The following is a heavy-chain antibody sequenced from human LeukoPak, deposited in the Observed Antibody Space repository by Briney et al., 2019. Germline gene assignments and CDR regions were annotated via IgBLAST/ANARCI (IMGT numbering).Heavy chain of an antibody. CDR1: GGSISSGGYY. CDR3: ASRTDTAMVTDY. Sequence: PSETLSPTCTVSGGSISSGGYYWSWIRQPPGKGLEWIGYIYHSGSTYYNPSLKSRVTISVDRSKNQFSLKLSSVTAADTAVYYCASRTDTAMVTDYWGQGTLVTVSS. V-gene: IGHV4-30-2*01. CDR2: IYHSGST. J-gene: IGHJ4*02. D-gene: IGHD5-18*01.